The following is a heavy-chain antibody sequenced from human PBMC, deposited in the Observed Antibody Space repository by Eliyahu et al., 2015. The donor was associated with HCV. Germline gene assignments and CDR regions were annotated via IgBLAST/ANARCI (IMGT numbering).Heavy chain of an antibody. V-gene: IGHV1-2*02. CDR3: ARDLESHGAGSNLFDH. D-gene: IGHD3-10*01. Sequence: QVHLVQSGAEVKKPGASVKVSCKASGYSFTGHYLHWVRQAPGRGLQWMGWINPDIGDTNYAREFQGRVTMTRDTSISTVYMELSSLRSDDTAIFYCARDLESHGAGSNLFDHWGQGT. J-gene: IGHJ5*02. CDR2: INPDIGDT. CDR1: GYSFTGHY.